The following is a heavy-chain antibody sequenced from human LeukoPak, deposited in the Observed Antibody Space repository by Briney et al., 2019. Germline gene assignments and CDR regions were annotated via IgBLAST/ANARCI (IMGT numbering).Heavy chain of an antibody. CDR1: ASTFSSYS. CDR2: ISSSSSAI. V-gene: IGHV3-48*01. J-gene: IGHJ6*03. D-gene: IGHD2-8*01. CDR3: ARRWEVACTYGYYMDV. Sequence: GGSLRLSWVASASTFSSYSMNWVRQAPGKGLEWVSYISSSSSAIYYADSVKGRFTISKDNAKNSLYLQMNSLRAEDTAVYYCARRWEVACTYGYYMDVWGKGTTVTVS.